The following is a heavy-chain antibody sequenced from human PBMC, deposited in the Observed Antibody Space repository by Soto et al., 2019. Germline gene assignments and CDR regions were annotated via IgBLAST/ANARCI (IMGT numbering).Heavy chain of an antibody. D-gene: IGHD5-12*01. J-gene: IGHJ4*02. V-gene: IGHV4-39*07. Sequence: SETLSLTCSVSSGSISSRLYHWGWIRQPPGKGLEWIGNIYYSGSTYYNPSLKSRVTISVDRSKNQFSLKLSSVTAADTAVYYCAAGGGLPRYYWGQGTLVTVS. CDR2: IYYSGST. CDR1: SGSISSRLYH. CDR3: AAGGGLPRYY.